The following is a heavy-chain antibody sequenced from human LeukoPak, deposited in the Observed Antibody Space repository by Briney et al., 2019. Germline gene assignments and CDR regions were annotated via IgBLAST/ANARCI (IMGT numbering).Heavy chain of an antibody. V-gene: IGHV5-51*01. CDR2: IYPGDSDT. D-gene: IGHD3-22*01. CDR1: GYSFTSYW. Sequence: GESLKISCKGSGYSFTSYWIGWVRQMPGKGLEWMGIIYPGDSDTRYSPSFQGQVTISADKSISTAYLQWSSLKASDTAMYYCASHPGGDYYDSSGYPNAFDIWGQGTMVTVSS. CDR3: ASHPGGDYYDSSGYPNAFDI. J-gene: IGHJ3*02.